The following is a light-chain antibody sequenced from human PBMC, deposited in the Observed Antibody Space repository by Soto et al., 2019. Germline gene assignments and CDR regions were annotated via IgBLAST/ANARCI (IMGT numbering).Light chain of an antibody. CDR2: EVY. CDR1: SSDVGGYNY. J-gene: IGLJ1*01. CDR3: SSYVGTNSYV. V-gene: IGLV2-8*01. Sequence: QSVLTQPPSASGSPGQSVTISRTGTSSDVGGYNYVSWYQQHPGKAPKLIIYEVYKRPSGVPDRFSGSKSGNTAALTVSGLQAEDEADYYCSSYVGTNSYVFGTGTKLTVL.